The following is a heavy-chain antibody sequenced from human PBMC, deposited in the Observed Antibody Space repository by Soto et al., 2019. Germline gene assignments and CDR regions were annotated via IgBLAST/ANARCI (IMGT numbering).Heavy chain of an antibody. Sequence: GGSLRLSCAASGFTFDDYAMHWVRQAPGKGLEWVSGIGWNSGIIGYGDSVKGRFTISRDNAKTSLYLQMNSLRAEDTALYFCAKEVGRSTSYYYRLDVWGQGNTVTVSS. CDR3: AKEVGRSTSYYYRLDV. D-gene: IGHD2-2*01. CDR1: GFTFDDYA. J-gene: IGHJ6*02. CDR2: IGWNSGII. V-gene: IGHV3-9*01.